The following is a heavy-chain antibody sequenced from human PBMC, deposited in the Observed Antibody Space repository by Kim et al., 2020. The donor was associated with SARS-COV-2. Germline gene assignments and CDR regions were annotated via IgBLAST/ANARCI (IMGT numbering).Heavy chain of an antibody. D-gene: IGHD6-19*01. Sequence: FAQKFQGRVTMTTDTSASTAYMELMSLRSDDTAVYYCAADRSYSIGWAIDYWGQGTLVTVSS. V-gene: IGHV1-18*01. CDR3: AADRSYSIGWAIDY. J-gene: IGHJ4*02.